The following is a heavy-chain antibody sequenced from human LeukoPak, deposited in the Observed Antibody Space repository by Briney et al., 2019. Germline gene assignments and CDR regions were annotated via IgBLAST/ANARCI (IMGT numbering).Heavy chain of an antibody. J-gene: IGHJ4*02. CDR3: ARVSSSSWWALDY. D-gene: IGHD6-13*01. Sequence: GGSLRLSCAASGFTFSSYSMNWVRQAPGKGLEWVSSISSSSSYIYYADPVKGRFTISRDNAKNTLYLQMNSLRAEDTAVYYCARVSSSSWWALDYWGQGTLVTVSS. CDR2: ISSSSSYI. V-gene: IGHV3-21*01. CDR1: GFTFSSYS.